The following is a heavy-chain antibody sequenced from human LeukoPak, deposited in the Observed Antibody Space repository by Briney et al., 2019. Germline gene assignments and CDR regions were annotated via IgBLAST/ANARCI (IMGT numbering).Heavy chain of an antibody. V-gene: IGHV3-23*01. Sequence: GRSLRLSCAASGFTFSSYGMSWVRQAPGKGLEWVSAISGSGGSTYYADSVKGRFTISRDNSKNTLYLQMNSLRAEDTAVYYCAKDLLAVGASESPLDYWGQGTLVTVSS. D-gene: IGHD1-26*01. CDR1: GFTFSSYG. CDR3: AKDLLAVGASESPLDY. J-gene: IGHJ4*02. CDR2: ISGSGGST.